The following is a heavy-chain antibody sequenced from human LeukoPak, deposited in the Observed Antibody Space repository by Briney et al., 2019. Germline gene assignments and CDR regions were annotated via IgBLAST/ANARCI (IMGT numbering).Heavy chain of an antibody. D-gene: IGHD3-3*01. V-gene: IGHV4-34*01. CDR3: ARATYYDFWSGYSGPFDY. Sequence: TTSETLSLTCAVYGGSFSGYYWSWIRQPPGKGLEWIGEINHSGSTNYNPSLKSRVTISVDTSKNQFSLKLSSVTAVDTAVYYCARATYYDFWSGYSGPFDYWGQGTLVTVSS. CDR2: INHSGST. J-gene: IGHJ4*02. CDR1: GGSFSGYY.